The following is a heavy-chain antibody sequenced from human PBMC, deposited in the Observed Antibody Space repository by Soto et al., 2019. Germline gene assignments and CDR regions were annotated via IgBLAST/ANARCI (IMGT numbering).Heavy chain of an antibody. V-gene: IGHV4-39*07. J-gene: IGHJ3*02. D-gene: IGHD7-27*01. CDR3: ARGTGDSWGDAFDI. Sequence: SETLSLTCTVSGGSISSSSYYWGWIRQPPGKGLEWIGSIYYSGSTYYNPSLKSRVTISVDTSKNQFSLKLSSVTAADTAVYYCARGTGDSWGDAFDIWGQGTMVTVSS. CDR1: GGSISSSSYY. CDR2: IYYSGST.